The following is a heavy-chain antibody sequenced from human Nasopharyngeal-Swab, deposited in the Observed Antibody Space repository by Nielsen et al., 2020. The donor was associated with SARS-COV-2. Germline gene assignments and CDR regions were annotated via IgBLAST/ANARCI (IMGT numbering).Heavy chain of an antibody. D-gene: IGHD3-10*01. J-gene: IGHJ4*02. CDR3: AKDWGVRELDY. CDR2: ISGSGGST. Sequence: GGSLRLSCAAPGFTFSSYSMNWVRQAPGKGLEWVSAISGSGGSTYYADSVKGRFTISRDNSKNTLYLQMNSLRAEDTAVYYCAKDWGVRELDYWGQGTLVTVSS. V-gene: IGHV3-23*01. CDR1: GFTFSSYS.